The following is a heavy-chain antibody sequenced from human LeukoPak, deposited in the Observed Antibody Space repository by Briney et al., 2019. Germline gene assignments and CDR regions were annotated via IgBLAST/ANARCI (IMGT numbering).Heavy chain of an antibody. CDR2: ISYDGINQ. D-gene: IGHD5-12*01. V-gene: IGHV3-30*18. Sequence: GGSLRLSCAASGFTFSSYGMHWVRQAPGKGLEWVAVISYDGINQYYVDSVKGRFTISRDNSKNTLYLQMNSLRAGDTAVYYCAKDPGGVDIVAAPDYWGQGTLVTVSS. CDR3: AKDPGGVDIVAAPDY. J-gene: IGHJ4*02. CDR1: GFTFSSYG.